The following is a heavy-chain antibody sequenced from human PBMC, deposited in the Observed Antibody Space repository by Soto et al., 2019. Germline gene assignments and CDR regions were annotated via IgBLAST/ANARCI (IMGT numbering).Heavy chain of an antibody. V-gene: IGHV4-39*07. D-gene: IGHD2-21*01. Sequence: SETLSLTCTVSGGSISSSSYYWGWIRQPPGKGLEWIGSIYYSGSTNYNPSLKGRVTMSVDTSKNQFSLKLTSVNTADTAIYYCTGGGDPYKTGHWGQGTLVTVSS. CDR2: IYYSGST. CDR1: GGSISSSSYY. J-gene: IGHJ4*02. CDR3: TGGGDPYKTGH.